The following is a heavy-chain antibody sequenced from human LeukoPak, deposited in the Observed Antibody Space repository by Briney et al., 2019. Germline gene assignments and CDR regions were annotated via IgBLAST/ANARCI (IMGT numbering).Heavy chain of an antibody. V-gene: IGHV4-39*01. CDR1: GGSISSSSYY. CDR3: ARHERNGGKSDY. Sequence: PSETLSLTCTVSGGSISSSSYYWGWIRQPPGKGLEWIGSIYYSGSTYYNPSLKSRVTISVDTSKNQFSLKLSSVTAADTAVYYCARHERNGGKSDYWGQGTLVAVSS. D-gene: IGHD4-23*01. CDR2: IYYSGST. J-gene: IGHJ4*02.